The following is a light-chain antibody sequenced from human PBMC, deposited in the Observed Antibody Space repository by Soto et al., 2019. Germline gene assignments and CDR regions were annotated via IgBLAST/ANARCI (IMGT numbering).Light chain of an antibody. V-gene: IGKV3-20*01. CDR3: QQYGSSPFT. J-gene: IGKJ3*01. CDR2: EVS. CDR1: QNIPTGR. Sequence: EIVLTQSPGTLSLSPGDRATLSCRSSQNIPTGRLAWYHQKPGQAPRLLIFEVSRRVTGIPDRFSGSGSGTDFTLTISRLEPEDFAVYYCQQYGSSPFTFGPGTKVDI.